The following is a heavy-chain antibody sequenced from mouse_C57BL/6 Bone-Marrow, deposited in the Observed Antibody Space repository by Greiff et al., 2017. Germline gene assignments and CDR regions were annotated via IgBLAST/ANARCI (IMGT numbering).Heavy chain of an antibody. CDR2: IDPETGGT. Sequence: QVQLQQSGAELVRPGASVTLSCKASGYTFTDYEMHWVKQTPVHGLEWIGAIDPETGGTAYNQKFKGKAILTADKSSSTAYMELRSLTSEDSAVYYCTRWGNWGLFDYWGQGTTLTVSS. V-gene: IGHV1-15*01. D-gene: IGHD4-1*01. CDR3: TRWGNWGLFDY. J-gene: IGHJ2*01. CDR1: GYTFTDYE.